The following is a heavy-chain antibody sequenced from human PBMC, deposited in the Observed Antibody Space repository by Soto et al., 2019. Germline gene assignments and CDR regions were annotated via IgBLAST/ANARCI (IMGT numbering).Heavy chain of an antibody. CDR1: GFTFSNAW. V-gene: IGHV3-15*07. J-gene: IGHJ4*02. CDR2: IKSKTDGGTT. D-gene: IGHD3-3*01. CDR3: TTDQYYDFWSGYPTPFDY. Sequence: LRLSCAASGFTFSNAWMNWVRQAPGKGLEWVGRIKSKTDGGTTDYAAPVKGRFTISRDDSKNTLYLQMNSLKTEDTAVYYCTTDQYYDFWSGYPTPFDYWGQGTLVTVSS.